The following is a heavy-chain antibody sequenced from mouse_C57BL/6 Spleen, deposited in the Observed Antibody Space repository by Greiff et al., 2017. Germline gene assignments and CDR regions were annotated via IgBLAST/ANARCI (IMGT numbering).Heavy chain of an antibody. J-gene: IGHJ4*01. CDR2: IYPGDGDT. D-gene: IGHD2-2*01. Sequence: QVQLQQSGPELVKPGASVKISCKASGYAFSSSWMNWVKQRPGKGLEWIGRIYPGDGDTNYNGKFKGKATLTADKSSSTAYMQLSSLTSEDSAVYFCAREGGTMVTTDAMDYWGQGTSVTVSS. CDR3: AREGGTMVTTDAMDY. CDR1: GYAFSSSW. V-gene: IGHV1-82*01.